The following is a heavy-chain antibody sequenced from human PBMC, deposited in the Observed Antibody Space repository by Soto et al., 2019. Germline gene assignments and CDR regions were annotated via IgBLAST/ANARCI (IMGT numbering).Heavy chain of an antibody. Sequence: SVKVSCKASGGTFSSYAISWVRQAPGQGLEWMGGIIPIFGTANYAQKFQGRVTITADESTSTAYMELSSLRSEDTAVYYCARSSTQSYDFWRGYLPSFDPWGQGTRVTVSS. J-gene: IGHJ5*02. CDR1: GGTFSSYA. V-gene: IGHV1-69*13. CDR2: IIPIFGTA. D-gene: IGHD3-3*01. CDR3: ARSSTQSYDFWRGYLPSFDP.